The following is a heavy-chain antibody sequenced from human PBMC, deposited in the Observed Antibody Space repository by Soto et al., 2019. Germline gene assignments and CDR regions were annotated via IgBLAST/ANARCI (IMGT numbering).Heavy chain of an antibody. CDR3: ARDRPLGSGYLLDY. J-gene: IGHJ4*02. D-gene: IGHD3-22*01. CDR2: ISSSSSTI. Sequence: EVQLVESGGGLVQPGGSLRLSCAASGFTFSSYSMNWVRQAPGKGLEWVSYISSSSSTIYYADSVKGRFTISRDNAKNSRYMQMNSLRAEDTAVYYCARDRPLGSGYLLDYWGQGTLVTVSS. V-gene: IGHV3-48*01. CDR1: GFTFSSYS.